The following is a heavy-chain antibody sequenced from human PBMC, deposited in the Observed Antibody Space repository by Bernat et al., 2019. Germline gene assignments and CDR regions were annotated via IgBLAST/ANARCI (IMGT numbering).Heavy chain of an antibody. Sequence: QVQLVESGGGVVQPGRSLRLSCAASGFTFSSYAMHWVRQAPGQGLEWVAVISYDGSNKYYADPVKGRFTISRDNSKNTLYLQMNSLRAEDTAVYSCARGGGRYCISTSCYGIDDYYGMDVWGQGTTVTVSS. CDR1: GFTFSSYA. V-gene: IGHV3-30-3*01. J-gene: IGHJ6*02. CDR3: ARGGGRYCISTSCYGIDDYYGMDV. CDR2: ISYDGSNK. D-gene: IGHD2-2*01.